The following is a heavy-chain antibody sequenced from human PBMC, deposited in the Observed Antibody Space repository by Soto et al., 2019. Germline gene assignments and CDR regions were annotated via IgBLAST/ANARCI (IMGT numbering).Heavy chain of an antibody. CDR3: AKDMSSSWENFDY. V-gene: IGHV3-9*01. J-gene: IGHJ4*02. Sequence: AGGSLRLSCAASGFTFDDYAMHWVRQAPGKGLEWVSGISWNSGSIGYADSVKGRFTISRDNAKNSLYLQMNSLRAEDTALYYCAKDMSSSWENFDYWGQGTLVTVSS. CDR1: GFTFDDYA. CDR2: ISWNSGSI. D-gene: IGHD6-13*01.